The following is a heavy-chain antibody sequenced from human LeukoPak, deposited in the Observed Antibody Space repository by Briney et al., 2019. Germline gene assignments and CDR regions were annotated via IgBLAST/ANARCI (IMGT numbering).Heavy chain of an antibody. CDR2: INSDGSST. V-gene: IGHV3-74*01. CDR1: GFTFSRYW. Sequence: GGSLRLSCAASGFTFSRYWMHWVRQAPGKGLVWVSRINSDGSSTSYADSVKGRFTISRDNAKNTLHLQMNSLRAEDTAVYYCARSPYDCSGSSCYPDYFDYWGQGTLVTVSS. D-gene: IGHD2-15*01. CDR3: ARSPYDCSGSSCYPDYFDY. J-gene: IGHJ4*02.